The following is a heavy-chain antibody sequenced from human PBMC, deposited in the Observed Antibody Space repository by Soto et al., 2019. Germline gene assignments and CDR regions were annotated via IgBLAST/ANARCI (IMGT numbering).Heavy chain of an antibody. CDR1: GATFTSET. J-gene: IGHJ4*02. CDR3: ATELGENPASPFDS. D-gene: IGHD2-21*01. CDR2: IIPLFGAA. Sequence: QVQLVQSGAEVKKPGSSVKVSCKASGATFTSETISWVRQAPGQGLEWMGGIIPLFGAANYAQKFQGIVTITADESTNTVYMELSSLRSDDMAGYYCATELGENPASPFDSWGQGTLVTVSS. V-gene: IGHV1-69*01.